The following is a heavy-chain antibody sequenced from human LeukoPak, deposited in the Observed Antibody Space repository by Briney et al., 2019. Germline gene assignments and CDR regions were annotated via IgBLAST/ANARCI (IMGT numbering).Heavy chain of an antibody. V-gene: IGHV3-48*01. CDR1: GFTFSSYS. D-gene: IGHD3-22*01. Sequence: GSLRLSCAASGFTFSSYSMNWVRQAPGKGLEWVSYISSSSSTIYYAGSVKGRFTISRDNAKNSLYLQMNSLRAEDTAVYYCASHPRYYYDSSGDYWGQGTLVTVSS. CDR3: ASHPRYYYDSSGDY. CDR2: ISSSSSTI. J-gene: IGHJ4*02.